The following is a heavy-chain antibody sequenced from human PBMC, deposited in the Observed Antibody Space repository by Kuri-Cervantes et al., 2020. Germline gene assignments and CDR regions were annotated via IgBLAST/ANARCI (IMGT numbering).Heavy chain of an antibody. CDR2: ISSSSSYI. CDR3: ARDYYDSSGYYYVWGY. D-gene: IGHD3-22*01. CDR1: GFTFSSYS. J-gene: IGHJ4*02. Sequence: GESLKISCAASGFTFSSYSMNWVRQAPGKGLEWVSSISSSSSYIYYADSLKGRFTISRDNAKNSLYLQMNSLRAEDTALYYCARDYYDSSGYYYVWGYWGQGTLVTVSS. V-gene: IGHV3-21*04.